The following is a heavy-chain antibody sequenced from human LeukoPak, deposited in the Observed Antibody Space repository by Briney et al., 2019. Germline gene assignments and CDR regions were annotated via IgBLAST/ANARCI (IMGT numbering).Heavy chain of an antibody. Sequence: GGSLRLSCAASGFTFSSYSMNWVRQAPGKGLEWVSSISSSSSYIYYADSVKGRFTISRDNAKNSLYLQMNSLRAEDTAVYYCARGRRNYDSSGLDYWGQGTLVTVSS. D-gene: IGHD3-22*01. CDR3: ARGRRNYDSSGLDY. V-gene: IGHV3-21*01. CDR2: ISSSSSYI. CDR1: GFTFSSYS. J-gene: IGHJ4*02.